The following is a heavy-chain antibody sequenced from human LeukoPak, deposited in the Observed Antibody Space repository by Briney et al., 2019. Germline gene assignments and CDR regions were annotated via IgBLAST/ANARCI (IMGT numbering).Heavy chain of an antibody. D-gene: IGHD5-18*01. V-gene: IGHV4-31*03. J-gene: IGHJ4*02. CDR3: ARTAGWSYGFDY. Sequence: TLSLTCTVSGGSISTGGYYWIWIRQHPGKGLEWIGYIYNSGTTYYDPSLESRVTTSGDTSKNQFSLKLSSVTAADTAVYYCARTAGWSYGFDYWGQGTLVTVSS. CDR1: GGSISTGGYY. CDR2: IYNSGTT.